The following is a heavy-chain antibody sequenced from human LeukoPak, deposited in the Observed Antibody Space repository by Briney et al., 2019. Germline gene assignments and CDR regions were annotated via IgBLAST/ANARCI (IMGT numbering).Heavy chain of an antibody. CDR1: GGTFSSYA. CDR2: INPNSGGT. V-gene: IGHV1-2*02. CDR3: SVCSSTSCYTGFDY. D-gene: IGHD2-2*02. J-gene: IGHJ4*02. Sequence: GASVKVSCKASGGTFSSYAISWVRQAPGQGLEWMGWINPNSGGTNYAQKFQGRVTMTRDTSISTAYMELSRLRSDDTAVYYCSVCSSTSCYTGFDYWGQGTLVTVSS.